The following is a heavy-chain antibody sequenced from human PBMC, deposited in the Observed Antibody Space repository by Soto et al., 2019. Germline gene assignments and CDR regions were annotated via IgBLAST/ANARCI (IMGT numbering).Heavy chain of an antibody. V-gene: IGHV3-48*03. Sequence: XGALSLSSAASGFTFSNAWMNWVLQAPGKGLEWVSYISSSGSTIYYADSVKGRFTISRDNAKNSLYLQMNSLRAEDTAVYYCAREFSPWNYYYYYYGMDVWGQGTTVTVSS. CDR1: GFTFSNAW. J-gene: IGHJ6*02. CDR3: AREFSPWNYYYYYYGMDV. CDR2: ISSSGSTI. D-gene: IGHD1-7*01.